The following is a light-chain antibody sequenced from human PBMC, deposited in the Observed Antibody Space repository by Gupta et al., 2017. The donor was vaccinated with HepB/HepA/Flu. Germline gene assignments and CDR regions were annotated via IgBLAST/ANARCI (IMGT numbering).Light chain of an antibody. CDR3: QQDNSCSRA. V-gene: IGKV1-5*03. J-gene: IGKJ1*01. CDR1: HSISYW. CDR2: KAS. Sequence: DIQMTQSPSTLSASVGDRVTITCRASHSISYWLAWYQQKPGKAPKVLIYKASTLESGVPSRFSGSGSGTXFTLTIXSLQPDDFATYYCQQDNSCSRAFGXGTKVEIK.